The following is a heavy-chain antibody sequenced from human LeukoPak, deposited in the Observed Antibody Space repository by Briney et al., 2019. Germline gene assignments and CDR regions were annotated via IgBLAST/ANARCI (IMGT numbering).Heavy chain of an antibody. D-gene: IGHD4-17*01. CDR2: ISSSGSTI. CDR1: GFTFSSYE. V-gene: IGHV3-48*03. Sequence: GSLRLSCAASGFTFSSYEMNWVRQALGKGLEWVSYISSSGSTIYYADSVKGRFTISRDNAKNSLYLQMNSLRAEDTAVYYCARVGLGVTKFFDYWGQGTLVTVSS. J-gene: IGHJ4*02. CDR3: ARVGLGVTKFFDY.